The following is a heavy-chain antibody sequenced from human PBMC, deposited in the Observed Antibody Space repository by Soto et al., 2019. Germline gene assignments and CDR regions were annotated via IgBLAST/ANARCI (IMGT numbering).Heavy chain of an antibody. D-gene: IGHD5-18*01. J-gene: IGHJ4*02. CDR1: GYRFTSYW. CDR3: AFLDTALDFDS. CDR2: IDPSNSYT. Sequence: GESLKIYCKGSGYRFTSYWISWVRQMPGKGLEWMGRIDPSNSYTHYSPSFHGHVTISADNSISTAYLQWSNLRASDTAIYYCAFLDTALDFDSWGQGTLAPVSS. V-gene: IGHV5-10-1*01.